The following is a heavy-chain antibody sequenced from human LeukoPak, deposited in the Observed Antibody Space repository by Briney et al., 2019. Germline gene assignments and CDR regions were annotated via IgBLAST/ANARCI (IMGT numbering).Heavy chain of an antibody. D-gene: IGHD5-18*01. Sequence: GGSLRLSCAASGFTFSSYSMNWVRQAPGKGLEWVSSISSSSSYIYYADSVKGRFTISRDNAKNSLYLQMNSLRAEDTAVYYCASRRGYSYGPHMYYFDYWGQGTLVTVSS. CDR3: ASRRGYSYGPHMYYFDY. CDR2: ISSSSSYI. V-gene: IGHV3-21*01. CDR1: GFTFSSYS. J-gene: IGHJ4*02.